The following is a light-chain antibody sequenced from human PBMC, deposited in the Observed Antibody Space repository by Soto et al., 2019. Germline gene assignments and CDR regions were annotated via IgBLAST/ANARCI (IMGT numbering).Light chain of an antibody. CDR2: SVN. V-gene: IGLV1-44*01. J-gene: IGLJ1*01. CDR1: SSNIGSNA. Sequence: QAVVTQPPSASGTPGQRVTISCSGGSSNIGSNAINWYQQLPGTAPRLLIYSVNQRPSGVPDRFSGSKSGTSASLAISGLQSEDEADYYCAAWDDSLNGRVFGTGTKLTVL. CDR3: AAWDDSLNGRV.